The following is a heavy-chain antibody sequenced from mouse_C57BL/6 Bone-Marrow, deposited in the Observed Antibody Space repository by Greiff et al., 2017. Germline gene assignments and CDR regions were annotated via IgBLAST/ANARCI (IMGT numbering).Heavy chain of an antibody. V-gene: IGHV5-9*01. CDR2: ISGGGGNT. J-gene: IGHJ1*03. CDR3: SRQVTTVLATKYFDV. Sequence: EVMLVESGGGLVKPGGSLKLSCAASGFTFSSYSMSWVRQTPEKRLQWVVAISGGGGNTYYPASVKGRFTIPRDNDKNILYLQMSSLRSEDTALYDCSRQVTTVLATKYFDVWGKGTTVTVSS. D-gene: IGHD1-1*01. CDR1: GFTFSSYS.